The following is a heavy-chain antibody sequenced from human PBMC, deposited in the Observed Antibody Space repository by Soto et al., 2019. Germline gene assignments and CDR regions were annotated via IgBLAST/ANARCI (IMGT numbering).Heavy chain of an antibody. Sequence: QAQLVQSGGGVVQPGRSLRLSCAASGFTFSNYTLHWVRQAPGKGLEWVAVVSYDGSNKYYADSVKGRFTLSRDNSKNTLYLQMNTLRPDDTAVYYCATDPLGTTAISEYWGQGTLVTVSS. CDR2: VSYDGSNK. CDR3: ATDPLGTTAISEY. CDR1: GFTFSNYT. D-gene: IGHD1-26*01. J-gene: IGHJ4*02. V-gene: IGHV3-30-3*01.